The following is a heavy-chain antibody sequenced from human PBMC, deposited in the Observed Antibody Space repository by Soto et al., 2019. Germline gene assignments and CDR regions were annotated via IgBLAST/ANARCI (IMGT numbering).Heavy chain of an antibody. V-gene: IGHV3-64*01. CDR3: ARARGFEGFYWYFDL. CDR1: GFTFSSYA. D-gene: IGHD3-10*01. Sequence: VQLVESGGGLVQPGGSLRLSCAASGFTFSSYAMHWVRQAPGKGLEYVSAISSNGGSTYYANSVKGRFTISRDNSKNALYLQMGSLRAEDMAVYYCARARGFEGFYWYFDLWGRGTLVTVSS. CDR2: ISSNGGST. J-gene: IGHJ2*01.